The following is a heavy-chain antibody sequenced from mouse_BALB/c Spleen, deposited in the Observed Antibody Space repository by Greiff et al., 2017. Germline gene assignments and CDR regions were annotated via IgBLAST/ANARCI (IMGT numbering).Heavy chain of an antibody. Sequence: DVKLQESGPSLVKPSQTLSLTCSVTGVSITSGYWNWVRKFPGNKLEYMGYISYSGSTYYNPSLKSRISIIRDTSKNQYYLQLKSVTTEDTATYYSASRSYYRYDGAMDYWGQGTSVTVSS. J-gene: IGHJ4*01. CDR2: ISYSGST. CDR3: ASRSYYRYDGAMDY. D-gene: IGHD2-14*01. CDR1: GVSITSGY. V-gene: IGHV3-8*02.